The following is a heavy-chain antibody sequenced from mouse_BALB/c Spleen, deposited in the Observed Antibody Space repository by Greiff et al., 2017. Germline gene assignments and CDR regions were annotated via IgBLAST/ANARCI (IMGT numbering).Heavy chain of an antibody. J-gene: IGHJ4*01. CDR3: ARTLLRYYAMDY. Sequence: VQGVESGPGLVQPSQSLSITCTVSGFSLTSYGVHWVRQSPGKGLEWLGVIWSGGSTDYNAAFISRLSISKDNSKSQVFFKMNSLQANDTAIYYCARTLLRYYAMDYWGQGTSVTVSS. V-gene: IGHV2-2*02. D-gene: IGHD1-1*01. CDR2: IWSGGST. CDR1: GFSLTSYG.